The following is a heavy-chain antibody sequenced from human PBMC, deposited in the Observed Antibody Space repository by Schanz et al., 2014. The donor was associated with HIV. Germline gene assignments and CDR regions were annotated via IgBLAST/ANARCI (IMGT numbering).Heavy chain of an antibody. CDR2: ISASSGTK. V-gene: IGHV3-48*01. D-gene: IGHD6-19*01. J-gene: IGHJ4*02. CDR1: GFMFSSYA. Sequence: EVQLVESGGDLIQPGKSLRLSCAASGFMFSSYAFHWVRQAPGKGLEWVSYISASSGTKNYADSVRGRFTVSRDNDKRSLSLQMNGLRVDDTAVYYCARDCLSACPADFWGQGTLVTVSS. CDR3: ARDCLSACPADF.